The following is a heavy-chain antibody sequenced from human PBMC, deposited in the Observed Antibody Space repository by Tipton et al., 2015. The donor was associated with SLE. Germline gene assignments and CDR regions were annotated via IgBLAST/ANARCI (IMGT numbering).Heavy chain of an antibody. CDR3: ARDPPDGMDV. CDR1: GFTFSSYA. V-gene: IGHV3-30-3*01. J-gene: IGHJ6*02. CDR2: ISYDGSNK. Sequence: RSLRLSCAASGFTFSSYAMHWVRQAPGKGLEWVAVISYDGSNKYYADSVKGRFTISRDNSKNTLYLQMNSLRAEDTAVYYCARDPPDGMDVWGPGTTVTVSS.